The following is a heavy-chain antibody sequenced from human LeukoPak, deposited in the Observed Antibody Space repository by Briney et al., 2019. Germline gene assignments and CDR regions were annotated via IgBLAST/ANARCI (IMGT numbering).Heavy chain of an antibody. CDR2: IYSDGRST. CDR1: GFTFRSYR. D-gene: IGHD4-17*01. J-gene: IGHJ4*02. CDR3: ARGNGDYVSLFDY. V-gene: IGHV3-74*01. Sequence: GGSLRLSCAASGFTFRSYRMHWVRQAPGKGLLWVSRIYSDGRSTNYADSVKGRFTISRDNAKNTLNLQMNGLRAEDTALYYCARGNGDYVSLFDYWGQGTLVTVSS.